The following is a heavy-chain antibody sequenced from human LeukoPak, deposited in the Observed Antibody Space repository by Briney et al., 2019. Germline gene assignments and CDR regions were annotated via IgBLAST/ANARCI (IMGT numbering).Heavy chain of an antibody. CDR1: GFTFSSYS. J-gene: IGHJ4*02. Sequence: GGSLRLSCAASGFTFSSYSMNWVRQAPGKGLEWVSYISSSSSTIYYADSVKGRFTISRDNAKNSLYLQMNSLRAEDTAVYYCARDSEGVVGAVPFDYWGQGTLVTVSS. V-gene: IGHV3-48*01. CDR2: ISSSSSTI. CDR3: ARDSEGVVGAVPFDY. D-gene: IGHD1-26*01.